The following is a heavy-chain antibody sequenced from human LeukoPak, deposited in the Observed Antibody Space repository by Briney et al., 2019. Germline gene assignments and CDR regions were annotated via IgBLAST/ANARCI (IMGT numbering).Heavy chain of an antibody. J-gene: IGHJ4*02. D-gene: IGHD3-3*01. Sequence: SETLSLTCGVYGDSFSGYYWTWIRQPPGKGLEWIGEISHLGSTNYNSSLKSRVTISVDTSKNQFSLKLRSVTAADTAVYYCARGRYKYDFRVRTAYYFDHWGLGTLVTVSS. V-gene: IGHV4-34*01. CDR2: ISHLGST. CDR3: ARGRYKYDFRVRTAYYFDH. CDR1: GDSFSGYY.